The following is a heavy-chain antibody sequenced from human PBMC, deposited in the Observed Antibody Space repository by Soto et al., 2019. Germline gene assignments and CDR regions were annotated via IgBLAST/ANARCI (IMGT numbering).Heavy chain of an antibody. CDR2: IVPIVDTA. J-gene: IGHJ4*02. D-gene: IGHD2-15*01. CDR1: GGTFSRYA. CDR3: VLGVAIPGSPDY. V-gene: IGHV1-69*12. Sequence: QVQMVRSGAEVRQPTSSVKVSCKTSGGTFSRYAISWVREAPGQGRGWMGGIVPIVDTATFAQKFQGRVTITADEATSTAYMELTRLRSDDTAVYYCVLGVAIPGSPDYWGQGTLVTVSS.